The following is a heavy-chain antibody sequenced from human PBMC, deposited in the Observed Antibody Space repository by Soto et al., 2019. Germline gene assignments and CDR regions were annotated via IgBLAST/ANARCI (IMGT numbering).Heavy chain of an antibody. D-gene: IGHD3-9*01. CDR2: IIPIFGTA. CDR3: ARVGGPNILTGYSLDY. V-gene: IGHV1-69*13. CDR1: GGTFSSYA. Sequence: GASVKVSCKASGGTFSSYAISWVRQAPGQGLEWMGGIIPIFGTANYAQKFQGRVTITADESTSTAYMELSSLRSEDTAVYYCARVGGPNILTGYSLDYWGQGTLVTVSS. J-gene: IGHJ4*02.